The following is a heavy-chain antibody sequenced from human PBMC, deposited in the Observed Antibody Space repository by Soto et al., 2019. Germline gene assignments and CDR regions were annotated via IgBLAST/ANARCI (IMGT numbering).Heavy chain of an antibody. V-gene: IGHV1-69*01. J-gene: IGHJ4*02. CDR2: IMPIIGTA. CDR1: GGTFSSHV. Sequence: QVQLVQSGAEVKKPGSSVKVSCKASGGTFSSHVFNWVRQAPGQGLEWMGGIMPIIGTANYAQKFQGRVTITADDSTSTAYMELSSLRSEHTAVYYCARDLEFRDGNISHLDYWGQGTLVTVSS. CDR3: ARDLEFRDGNISHLDY. D-gene: IGHD3-10*01.